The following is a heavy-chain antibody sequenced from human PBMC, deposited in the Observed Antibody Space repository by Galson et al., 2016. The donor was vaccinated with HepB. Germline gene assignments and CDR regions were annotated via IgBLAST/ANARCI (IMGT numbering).Heavy chain of an antibody. CDR3: AKDKQSGWSLNGAFNM. V-gene: IGHV3-23*01. J-gene: IGHJ3*02. CDR2: ISGSGSTT. D-gene: IGHD6-19*01. Sequence: SLRLSCAASGFTFISYAMSWVRQTPGRGLEWVSAISGSGSTTYYADSVKGRFAISRDNSKSTLYLQMNSLRAEDTAVYFCAKDKQSGWSLNGAFNMWGQGTMVTVSS. CDR1: GFTFISYA.